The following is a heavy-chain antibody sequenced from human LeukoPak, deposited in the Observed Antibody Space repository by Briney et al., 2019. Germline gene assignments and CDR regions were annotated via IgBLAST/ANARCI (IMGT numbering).Heavy chain of an antibody. J-gene: IGHJ4*02. D-gene: IGHD3-10*01. CDR2: ISGGGGST. V-gene: IGHV3-11*04. Sequence: LSLTCAVYGGSFSGYYWNWIRQPPGKGLEWVSSISGGGGSTYYADSVKGRFTISRDNAKNSLYLQMNSLRAEDTAVYYCAREQDYGSGSFFDYWGQGTLVTVSS. CDR3: AREQDYGSGSFFDY. CDR1: GGSFSGYY.